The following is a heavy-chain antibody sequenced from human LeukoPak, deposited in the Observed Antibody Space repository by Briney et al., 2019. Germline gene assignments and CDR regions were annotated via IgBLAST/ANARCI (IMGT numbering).Heavy chain of an antibody. CDR2: IYYSGST. CDR3: AGVRYGDYQGYDAFDI. J-gene: IGHJ3*02. V-gene: IGHV4-59*01. D-gene: IGHD4-17*01. Sequence: NPSETLSLTCNVSGGSISSYYWNWIRQPPGKGLEWIGYIYYSGSTNYNPSLKSRVTISVDTSKNQFSLKLSSVTAADMAVYYCAGVRYGDYQGYDAFDIWGQGTMVTVSS. CDR1: GGSISSYY.